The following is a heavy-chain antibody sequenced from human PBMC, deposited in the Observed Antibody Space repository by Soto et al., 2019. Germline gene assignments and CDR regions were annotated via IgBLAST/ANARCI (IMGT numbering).Heavy chain of an antibody. Sequence: QVQLEQSGVEVKKPGASVRVACKTSESIFTRYGFSWVRQAPGQGLEWMGWISAYNGDTKYAQNFQGRVTMTTDTSTRTAYMELRTLRIDDTAVYYCTSDYGDENSWGQGTLVTVSS. CDR2: ISAYNGDT. D-gene: IGHD4-17*01. V-gene: IGHV1-18*01. CDR1: ESIFTRYG. CDR3: TSDYGDENS. J-gene: IGHJ4*02.